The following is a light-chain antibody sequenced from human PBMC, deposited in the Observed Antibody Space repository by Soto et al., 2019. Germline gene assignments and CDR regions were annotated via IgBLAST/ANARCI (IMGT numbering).Light chain of an antibody. CDR1: SSNIGAGYD. V-gene: IGLV1-40*01. J-gene: IGLJ1*01. CDR2: DNT. Sequence: QSVLTQPPSVSGAPGQRVTISCTGSSSNIGAGYDVHWYQHLPGTAPKLLIYDNTNRPSGVPDRFSGSKSGTSASLAITGLQAEDEADYYCQSYDSSLMEPYVFGTGTKVTVL. CDR3: QSYDSSLMEPYV.